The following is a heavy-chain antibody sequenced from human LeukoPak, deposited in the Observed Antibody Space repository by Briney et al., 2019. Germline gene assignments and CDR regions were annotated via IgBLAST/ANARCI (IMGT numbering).Heavy chain of an antibody. CDR1: GFTFSSYG. D-gene: IGHD3-16*01. CDR3: AKDWYYDYVWGSYMYY. Sequence: GGSLRLSCAASGFTFSSYGMHWGRQAPGKGLEWVAFIRYDGSNKYYADSVKGRFTISRDNSKNTLYLQMNSLRAEDTAVYYCAKDWYYDYVWGSYMYYWGQGALVTVSS. J-gene: IGHJ4*02. CDR2: IRYDGSNK. V-gene: IGHV3-30*02.